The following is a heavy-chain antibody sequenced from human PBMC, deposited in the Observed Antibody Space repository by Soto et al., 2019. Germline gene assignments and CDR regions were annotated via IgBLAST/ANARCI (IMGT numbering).Heavy chain of an antibody. D-gene: IGHD4-4*01. J-gene: IGHJ4*02. CDR1: GFSFSHYA. Sequence: AGGSLRLSCATSGFSFSHYAMSWVRQASGKGLEWVAGITSSGYTYYVDSLKGRFTISRDNSKNTLYLQMNSLRTEDTAVYYCAKDVIDYSNSYFDHWGQGTRVTVSS. V-gene: IGHV3-23*01. CDR3: AKDVIDYSNSYFDH. CDR2: ITSSGYT.